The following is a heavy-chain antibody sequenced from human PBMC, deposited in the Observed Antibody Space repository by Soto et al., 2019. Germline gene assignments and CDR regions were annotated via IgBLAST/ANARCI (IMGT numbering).Heavy chain of an antibody. CDR3: ARGLIYDSSGYYFDY. J-gene: IGHJ4*02. CDR1: GYTFTSYY. CDR2: IDPSGGST. D-gene: IGHD3-22*01. Sequence: GASVKVSCKASGYTFTSYYMHWVRQAPGQGLEWMGIIDPSGGSTRYAQKFQGRVTMTRDTSTSTVYMELSSLRSEDTAVYYCARGLIYDSSGYYFDYWGQGTLVTVSS. V-gene: IGHV1-46*01.